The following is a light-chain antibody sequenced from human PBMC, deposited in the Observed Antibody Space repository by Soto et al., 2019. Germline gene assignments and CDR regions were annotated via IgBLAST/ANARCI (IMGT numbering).Light chain of an antibody. CDR1: QSVGSW. CDR2: KSF. J-gene: IGKJ2*01. V-gene: IGKV1-5*03. Sequence: DIQMTQSPSTLSASVGDRVTITCRASQSVGSWLAWYQQKPGKAPKILIYKSFSVESGVTSRFSGRGSGTEFTLTISSLQPDDFATYYGQQYSSYWYTFGQGTKLEIK. CDR3: QQYSSYWYT.